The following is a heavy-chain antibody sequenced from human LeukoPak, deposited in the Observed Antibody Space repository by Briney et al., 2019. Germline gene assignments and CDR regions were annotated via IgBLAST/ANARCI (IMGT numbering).Heavy chain of an antibody. D-gene: IGHD3-10*01. J-gene: IGHJ4*02. CDR3: VLGSPFDY. V-gene: IGHV3-48*02. CDR1: GFTYSSYS. Sequence: GGSLRLSFAASGFTYSSYSMNWVRPPPARGLEWVSYISSSSRAIYYADSVKGRFTISRDNANNSLSLQMNSLRDEDTAVYYCVLGSPFDYWGQGNLVTVSS. CDR2: ISSSSRAI.